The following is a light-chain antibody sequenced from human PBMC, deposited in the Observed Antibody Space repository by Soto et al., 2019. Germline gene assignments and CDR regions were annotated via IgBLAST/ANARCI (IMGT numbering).Light chain of an antibody. J-gene: IGKJ1*01. CDR1: QSVSSSY. CDR3: QQSASLRS. CDR2: CTS. V-gene: IGKV3-20*01. Sequence: LFTECQGNLSLSPGERETLSCTASQSVSSSYLAWYQHTPSQATRLLISCTSSRATGIPDTFSGSGSGTDFTLTISRLEPEDFAVYYCQQSASLRSFGPGTKVEIK.